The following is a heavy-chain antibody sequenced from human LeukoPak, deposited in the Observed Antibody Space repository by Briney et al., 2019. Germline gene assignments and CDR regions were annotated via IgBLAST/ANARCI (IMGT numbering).Heavy chain of an antibody. D-gene: IGHD3-10*01. Sequence: SETLSLTCTVSGGSMSSYYWSWIRQPPGKGLEWIGYIYYSGSTNYNPSLKSRVTISVDTSKNQFSLKLSSVTAADTAVYYCARAYYYGSGSYAFDIWGQGTMVTVSS. J-gene: IGHJ3*02. V-gene: IGHV4-59*01. CDR3: ARAYYYGSGSYAFDI. CDR2: IYYSGST. CDR1: GGSMSSYY.